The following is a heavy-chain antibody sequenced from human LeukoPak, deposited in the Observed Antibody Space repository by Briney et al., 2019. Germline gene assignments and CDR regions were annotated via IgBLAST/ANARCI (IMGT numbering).Heavy chain of an antibody. CDR1: VYTFSSYD. Sequence: GASVKVSCKASVYTFSSYDIIWVRQASGQGLERMGWMNPNSGHTGYAQKFQGRVTMTRSTSISTAYMELTSLTSEDSAVYYCARSIVGVRKRNDYWGQGTLVTVSS. D-gene: IGHD1-26*01. CDR2: MNPNSGHT. CDR3: ARSIVGVRKRNDY. J-gene: IGHJ4*02. V-gene: IGHV1-8*01.